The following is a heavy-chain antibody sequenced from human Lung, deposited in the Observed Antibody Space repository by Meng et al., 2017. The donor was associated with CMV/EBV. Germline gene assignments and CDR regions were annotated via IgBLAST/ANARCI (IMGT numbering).Heavy chain of an antibody. CDR1: GFSFSTSW. Sequence: GESXKISCAASGFSFSTSWMSWVRRAPGKGLEWVANIYQDGNEKYYVESVRGRFTISRANAKNSLYLQMNSLRPEDTAVYFCAKEIDPAVAGNQGYFDYWXQGALVTVSS. CDR3: AKEIDPAVAGNQGYFDY. J-gene: IGHJ4*02. CDR2: IYQDGNEK. V-gene: IGHV3-7*01. D-gene: IGHD6-19*01.